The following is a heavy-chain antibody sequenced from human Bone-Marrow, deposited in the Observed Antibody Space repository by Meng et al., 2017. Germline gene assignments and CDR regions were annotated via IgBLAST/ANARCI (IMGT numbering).Heavy chain of an antibody. D-gene: IGHD2/OR15-2a*01. J-gene: IGHJ4*02. V-gene: IGHV3-23*01. CDR2: IRGAGLST. CDR3: VKSCLQGNSWYFFDY. Sequence: GESLKISCAASGFTFSSYEMSWVRQAPGKGLEWVSSIRGAGLSTYYADSVKGRFSISRDNSRNTVSLQMGSLRADDTAVYYCVKSCLQGNSWYFFDYWGQGMLVTVSS. CDR1: GFTFSSYE.